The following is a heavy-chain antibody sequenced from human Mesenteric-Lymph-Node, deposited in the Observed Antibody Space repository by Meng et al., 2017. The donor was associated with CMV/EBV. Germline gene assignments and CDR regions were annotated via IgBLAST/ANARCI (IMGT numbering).Heavy chain of an antibody. Sequence: GFHFRSYGMRWVRQAPGKGLKWVAVIGYDGTNKYYADSVKGRFTISRDNSKNTVFLQLNSLRAEDTALYYCAKTMTTVTTDGNFDSWGQGTLVTVSS. D-gene: IGHD4-11*01. V-gene: IGHV3-33*03. CDR2: IGYDGTNK. CDR3: AKTMTTVTTDGNFDS. CDR1: GFHFRSYG. J-gene: IGHJ4*02.